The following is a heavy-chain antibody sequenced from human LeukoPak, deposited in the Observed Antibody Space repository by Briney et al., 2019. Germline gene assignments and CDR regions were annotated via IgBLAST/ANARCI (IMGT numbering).Heavy chain of an antibody. CDR1: GYTLTELS. V-gene: IGHV1-24*01. CDR3: ATGPGGVTRLNTDY. Sequence: ASVKVSCKVSGYTLTELSMHWVRQAPGKGLEWMGGFDPEDGETIYAQKFQGRVTMTEDTSTDTAYMELRSLRSEDTAVYYCATGPGGVTRLNTDYWGQGTLVTVSS. J-gene: IGHJ4*02. D-gene: IGHD3-16*01. CDR2: FDPEDGET.